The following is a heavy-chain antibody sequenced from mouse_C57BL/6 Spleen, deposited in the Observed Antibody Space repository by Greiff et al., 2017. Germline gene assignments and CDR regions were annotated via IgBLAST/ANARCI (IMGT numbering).Heavy chain of an antibody. V-gene: IGHV7-3*01. CDR3: ARYRPVDV. CDR2: IRNKANGYTT. J-gene: IGHJ1*03. CDR1: GFTFTDYY. Sequence: EVKLVESGGGLVQPGGSLSLSCAASGFTFTDYYMSWVRQPPGKALEWLGFIRNKANGYTTEYSASVKGRFTISRDNSQSILYLQMNALRAEDSATYYCARYRPVDVWGTGTTLTVSS.